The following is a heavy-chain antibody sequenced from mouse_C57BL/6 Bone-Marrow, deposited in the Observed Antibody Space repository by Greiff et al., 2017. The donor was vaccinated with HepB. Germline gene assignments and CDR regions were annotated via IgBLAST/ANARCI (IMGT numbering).Heavy chain of an antibody. Sequence: VQLQQSGPELVKPGASVKISCKASGYTFTDYYMNWVKQSHGKSLEWIGDINPNNGGTSYNQKFKGKATLTVDKSSSTAYMELRSLTSEDSAVYYCARSLYYGNLERFAYWGQGTLVTVSA. D-gene: IGHD2-1*01. J-gene: IGHJ3*01. CDR2: INPNNGGT. V-gene: IGHV1-26*01. CDR3: ARSLYYGNLERFAY. CDR1: GYTFTDYY.